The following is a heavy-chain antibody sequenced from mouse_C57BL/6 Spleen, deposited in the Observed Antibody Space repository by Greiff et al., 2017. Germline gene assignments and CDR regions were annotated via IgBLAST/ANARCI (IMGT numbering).Heavy chain of an antibody. CDR2: IYPGDGDT. CDR1: GYAFSSYW. CDR3: ARGRYYGNFDY. V-gene: IGHV1-80*01. Sequence: QVQLQQSGAELVKPGASVKISCKASGYAFSSYWMNWVKQRPGKGLEWIGQIYPGDGDTNYNGKFKGKATLTADKSSSTAYMQLSSLTSEDSAVYFCARGRYYGNFDYWGQGTTLTVSS. D-gene: IGHD1-1*01. J-gene: IGHJ2*01.